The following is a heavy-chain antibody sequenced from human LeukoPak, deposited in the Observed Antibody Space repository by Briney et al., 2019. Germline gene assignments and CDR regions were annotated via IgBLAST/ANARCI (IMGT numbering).Heavy chain of an antibody. CDR3: ARHGEHYDILTGYSRYGWFDP. D-gene: IGHD3-9*01. J-gene: IGHJ5*02. CDR2: IYYSGST. CDR1: GGSISSYY. V-gene: IGHV4-59*08. Sequence: SETLSLTCTVSGGSISSYYWSWIRQPPGKGLEWIGYIYYSGSTNYNPSLKSRVTISVDTSKNQFSLKLSSVTAADTAVYYCARHGEHYDILTGYSRYGWFDPWGQGTLVTVSS.